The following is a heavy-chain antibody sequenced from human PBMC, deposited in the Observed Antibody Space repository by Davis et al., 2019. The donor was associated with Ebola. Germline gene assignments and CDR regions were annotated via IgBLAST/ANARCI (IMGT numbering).Heavy chain of an antibody. V-gene: IGHV1-69*04. Sequence: SVKVSCKASGGTFSSYTISWVRHAPGQGLEWMGRIIPILGIANYAQKFQGRVTITADTSTSTAYMELSSLRSEDTAVYYCAREGGSSWYPFDYWGQGTLVTVSS. D-gene: IGHD6-13*01. CDR2: IIPILGIA. CDR3: AREGGSSWYPFDY. CDR1: GGTFSSYT. J-gene: IGHJ4*02.